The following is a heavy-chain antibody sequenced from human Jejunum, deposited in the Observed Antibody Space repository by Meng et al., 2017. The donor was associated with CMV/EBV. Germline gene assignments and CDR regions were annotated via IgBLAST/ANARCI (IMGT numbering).Heavy chain of an antibody. D-gene: IGHD4-11*01. CDR2: ISGAVLAT. J-gene: IGHJ4*02. CDR3: ARDVGYTVTAPFDY. CDR1: GFAFSSHA. Sequence: GFAFSSHAMSWVRQVPGKRPEWVAGISGAVLATYYADSVKGRFTISRDNSNNTLFLQMNGLRGDDTAVYYCARDVGYTVTAPFDYWGQGSGVTVSS. V-gene: IGHV3-23*01.